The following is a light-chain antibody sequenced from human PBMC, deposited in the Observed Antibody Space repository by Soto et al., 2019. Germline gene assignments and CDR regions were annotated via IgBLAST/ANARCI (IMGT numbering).Light chain of an antibody. CDR3: QQHDTFPLT. CDR2: DPS. V-gene: IGKV1-5*01. CDR1: QSINRW. Sequence: DIQMTQSPSSLSASVGDRVTITCRASQSINRWLAWYQQKPGQAPKFLMYDPSILQSGFPSRYSGSGSGTEFTLTIRGLKDDDCASDDCQQHDTFPLTFDQETQVEI. J-gene: IGKJ1*01.